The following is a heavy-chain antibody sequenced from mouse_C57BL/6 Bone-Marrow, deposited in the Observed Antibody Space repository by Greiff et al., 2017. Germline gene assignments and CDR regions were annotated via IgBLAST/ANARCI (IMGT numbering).Heavy chain of an antibody. V-gene: IGHV5-9-1*02. D-gene: IGHD4-1*01. CDR3: TRVLLGFDD. CDR2: ISSGGDYI. CDR1: GFTFSSYA. J-gene: IGHJ2*01. Sequence: EVQVVESGEGLVKPGGSLKLSCAASGFTFSSYAMSWVRQTPEKRLEWVAYISSGGDYIYYADTVKGRFTISRDNARHTLYLQMSSLKSEDTAMYYCTRVLLGFDDWGTGTTLTVSS.